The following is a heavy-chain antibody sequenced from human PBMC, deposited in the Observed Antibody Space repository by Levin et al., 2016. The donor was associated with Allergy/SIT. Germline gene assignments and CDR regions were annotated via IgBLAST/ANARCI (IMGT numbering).Heavy chain of an antibody. CDR3: ARDKGYCTNGICYTSLDY. Sequence: VRQMPGKGLEWVAHIRGDGGEKYYVDSVKGRFIISRDNAKNSLYLQMNSLRAEDTALYYCARDKGYCTNGICYTSLDYWGQGALVTVSS. V-gene: IGHV3-7*05. D-gene: IGHD2-8*01. CDR2: IRGDGGEK. J-gene: IGHJ4*02.